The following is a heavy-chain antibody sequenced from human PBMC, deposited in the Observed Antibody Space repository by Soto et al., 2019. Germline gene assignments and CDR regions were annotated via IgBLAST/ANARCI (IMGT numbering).Heavy chain of an antibody. V-gene: IGHV1-46*01. Sequence: QVQLVQSGAEVKKPGASVKVSCKASGDTFTDYYIHWVRQAPGQGLEWMGTVNPSGGHTTYAQHFLGRMAMTRDSSTSTLDMELTRLTSEDTAVYYCARAGHVVVVTAAVDCWGQGTLVTVSS. CDR2: VNPSGGHT. D-gene: IGHD2-21*02. J-gene: IGHJ4*02. CDR1: GDTFTDYY. CDR3: ARAGHVVVVTAAVDC.